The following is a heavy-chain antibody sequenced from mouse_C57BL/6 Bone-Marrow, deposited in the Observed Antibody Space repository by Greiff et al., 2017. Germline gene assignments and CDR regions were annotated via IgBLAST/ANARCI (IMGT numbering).Heavy chain of an antibody. J-gene: IGHJ4*01. CDR1: GFSLTSYG. CDR3: AKRVNLEDYAMDY. V-gene: IGHV2-4*01. Sequence: QVQLQQSGPGLVQPSHSLSITCTVSGFSLTSYGVHWVRQPPGKGLEWLGVIWSGGSTDYNAAFISRLSISKDNSKSQVFFKMNSLQADDTAIYYCAKRVNLEDYAMDYWGQGTSVTVSS. D-gene: IGHD4-1*01. CDR2: IWSGGST.